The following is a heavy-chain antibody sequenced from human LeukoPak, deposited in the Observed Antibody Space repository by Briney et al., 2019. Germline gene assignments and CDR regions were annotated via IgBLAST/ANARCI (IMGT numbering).Heavy chain of an antibody. D-gene: IGHD6-13*01. Sequence: SETLSLTCTVSGGSINSYYWSWIRQPPGKGLEWIGYIYYSGSTNYNPSLKCRVTISVDTSKNQFSLKLSSVTAADTAVYYCARGLAAAGTSYFDYWGQGTLVTVSS. CDR3: ARGLAAAGTSYFDY. CDR2: IYYSGST. V-gene: IGHV4-59*01. CDR1: GGSINSYY. J-gene: IGHJ4*02.